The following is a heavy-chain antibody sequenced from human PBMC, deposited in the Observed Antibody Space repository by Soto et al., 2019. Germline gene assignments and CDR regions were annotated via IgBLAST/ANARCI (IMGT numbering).Heavy chain of an antibody. CDR2: IYYSGTT. CDR1: GVSITSGNYY. CDR3: ARGNRYCSGGSCYYFDY. J-gene: IGHJ4*02. V-gene: IGHV4-31*03. Sequence: SETLSLTCTVSGVSITSGNYYWTWIRQHPGKGLEWIGYIYYSGTTYYNPSLKSRVTISVDTSKNQFSLKLSSVTAADTAVYYCARGNRYCSGGSCYYFDYWGQGTLVTVSS. D-gene: IGHD2-15*01.